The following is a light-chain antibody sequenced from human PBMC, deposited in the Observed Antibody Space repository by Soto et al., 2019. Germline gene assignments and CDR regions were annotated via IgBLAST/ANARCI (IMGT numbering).Light chain of an antibody. CDR2: YDN. CDR1: NSNIGSNT. V-gene: IGLV1-44*01. CDR3: AAWDDSLNGRV. J-gene: IGLJ1*01. Sequence: QSVLTQSPSASGTPGQRVTISCSGSNSNIGSNTVNWYQQLPGTAPKLLIYYDNLRPSGVPDRISGSKSGTSASLAISGLQSDDEADYYRAAWDDSLNGRVFGTGTKVTVL.